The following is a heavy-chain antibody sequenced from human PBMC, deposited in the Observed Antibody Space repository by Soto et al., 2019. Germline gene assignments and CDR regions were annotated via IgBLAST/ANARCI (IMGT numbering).Heavy chain of an antibody. J-gene: IGHJ4*02. CDR1: GYTFTTYG. D-gene: IGHD4-4*01. CDR3: PRVGSNRPYYFGY. Sequence: QFQLVQYVADVKKPGASVKVSCKASGYTFTTYGISWVRQAPGHGLEGMGWLSDYNANTNYAQKFEGRVTMTTDKSTSTAYMELRSLRSYETAVYCCPRVGSNRPYYFGYWGQGNLVTVSP. V-gene: IGHV1-18*01. CDR2: LSDYNANT.